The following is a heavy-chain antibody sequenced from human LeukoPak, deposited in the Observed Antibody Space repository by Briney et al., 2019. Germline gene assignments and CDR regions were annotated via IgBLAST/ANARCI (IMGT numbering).Heavy chain of an antibody. D-gene: IGHD6-13*01. J-gene: IGHJ4*02. V-gene: IGHV3-23*01. CDR2: INGRGDRT. CDR1: GFTFSNYA. Sequence: GGSLRLSCTASGFTFSNYAMSWVRQAAGKGLEWVSSINGRGDRTYYADSVKGRFTISRDNSKTTLFLQMNSLRAEDTAVYYCAKSGSRSSWYYFDYWGQGTLVTVSS. CDR3: AKSGSRSSWYYFDY.